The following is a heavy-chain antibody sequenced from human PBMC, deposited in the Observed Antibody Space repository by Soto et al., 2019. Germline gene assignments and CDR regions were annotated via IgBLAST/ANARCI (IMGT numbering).Heavy chain of an antibody. D-gene: IGHD3-22*01. CDR1: GFTFSDFY. Sequence: GGSLRLSCAASGFTFSDFYMSWIRQAPGEGLEWISFMTNSGSSRKYADSVEGRFTISRDNAKNSLYLQMNSLRAEDTAVYFCARGTDSKNYYGIDVWGQGTTVTVSS. CDR3: ARGTDSKNYYGIDV. J-gene: IGHJ6*02. CDR2: MTNSGSSR. V-gene: IGHV3-11*01.